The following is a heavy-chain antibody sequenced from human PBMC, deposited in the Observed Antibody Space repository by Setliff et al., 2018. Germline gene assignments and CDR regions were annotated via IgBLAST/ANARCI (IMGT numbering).Heavy chain of an antibody. CDR1: GFTFSRYW. Sequence: PGGFLRLSCAASGFTFSRYWMSWVRQAPGKGLEWVGRIKSKTDGGTTDYAAPVTGRFTISRDDSKNTLYLQMNSLKTEDTAVYYCITSSGWYPFAYWGQGTLVTVSS. J-gene: IGHJ4*02. V-gene: IGHV3-15*01. CDR3: ITSSGWYPFAY. CDR2: IKSKTDGGTT. D-gene: IGHD6-13*01.